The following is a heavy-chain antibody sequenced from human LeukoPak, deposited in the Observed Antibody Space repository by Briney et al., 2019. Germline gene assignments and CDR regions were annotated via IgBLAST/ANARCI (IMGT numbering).Heavy chain of an antibody. V-gene: IGHV3-21*01. CDR2: ISSDSSLM. D-gene: IGHD3-16*01. Sequence: KPGGSLRLSCAASGFTFSSYSMNWVRQAPGKGLEWVSSISSDSSLMFYAESVKGRFTISRDNARNSLYLQMNSLRAEDTAVYYCIRDLFDDYSLDYWGQGALVTVSS. CDR3: IRDLFDDYSLDY. J-gene: IGHJ4*02. CDR1: GFTFSSYS.